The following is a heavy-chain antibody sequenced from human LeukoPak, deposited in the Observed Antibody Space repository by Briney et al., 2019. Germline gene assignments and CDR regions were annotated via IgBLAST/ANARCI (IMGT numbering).Heavy chain of an antibody. V-gene: IGHV4-4*07. J-gene: IGHJ5*02. CDR1: GGSLSSYY. CDR3: ARSYSSSYRWFDP. Sequence: PSETLSLTCTVSGGSLSSYYWSWIRQPAAKGREWIGRIYTNGSTNYHPSLKSRVTMSIDTSKNQFSLKLSSVTAADSAVYNCARSYSSSYRWFDPWGQGTLVTVSS. CDR2: IYTNGST. D-gene: IGHD6-6*01.